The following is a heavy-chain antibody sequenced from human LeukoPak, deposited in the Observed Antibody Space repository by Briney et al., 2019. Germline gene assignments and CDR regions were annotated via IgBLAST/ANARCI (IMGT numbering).Heavy chain of an antibody. CDR2: IYHSGST. Sequence: SETLSLTCAVSGGSISSGGYSWSWIRQPPGKGLEWIGYIYHSGSTYYNPSLKSRVTISVDRSKNQFSLKLSSVTAADTAVYYCARGVSSSSWLSTRFFFDYWGQGTLVTVSS. J-gene: IGHJ4*02. D-gene: IGHD6-13*01. V-gene: IGHV4-30-2*01. CDR3: ARGVSSSSWLSTRFFFDY. CDR1: GGSISSGGYS.